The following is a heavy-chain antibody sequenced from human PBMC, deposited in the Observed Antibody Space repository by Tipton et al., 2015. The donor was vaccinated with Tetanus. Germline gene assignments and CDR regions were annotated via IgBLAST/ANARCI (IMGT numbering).Heavy chain of an antibody. D-gene: IGHD3-3*01. Sequence: TLSLTCSVSGSLRSYYWSWIRQAPGKGLEWIGYASYSGSSNYNPSLKSRVIISIDASKNQFSLKLSSVAAADTAVYYCARAYDFWSGHLDFWGQGTLVTVSS. V-gene: IGHV4-59*01. CDR2: ASYSGSS. J-gene: IGHJ4*02. CDR1: GSLRSYY. CDR3: ARAYDFWSGHLDF.